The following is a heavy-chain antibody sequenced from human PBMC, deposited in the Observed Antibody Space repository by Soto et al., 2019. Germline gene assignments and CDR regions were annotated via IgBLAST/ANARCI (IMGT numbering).Heavy chain of an antibody. D-gene: IGHD4-17*01. CDR2: IIPIFGTA. J-gene: IGHJ3*02. CDR3: ASGVTKNAFDI. CDR1: GGTFSSYA. Sequence: ASVKVSCKASGGTFSSYAISWVRQAPGQGLEWMGGIIPIFGTANYAQKFQGRVTITADKSTSTAYMELSSLRSEDTAVYYCASGVTKNAFDIWGQGTMVTVSS. V-gene: IGHV1-69*06.